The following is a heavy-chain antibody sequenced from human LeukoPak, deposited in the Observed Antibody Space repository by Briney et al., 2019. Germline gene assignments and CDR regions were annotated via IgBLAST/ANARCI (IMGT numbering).Heavy chain of an antibody. Sequence: SETLSLTCTVSGGSISSYYWSWIRQPAEKGLEWIGRIYTGGSTNYNPSLKSRVTMSVDTSKNHFSLRLSSVTAADTAVYYCARYSSGSFDYSGQGTLVTVSS. D-gene: IGHD6-19*01. V-gene: IGHV4-4*07. J-gene: IGHJ4*02. CDR2: IYTGGST. CDR1: GGSISSYY. CDR3: ARYSSGSFDY.